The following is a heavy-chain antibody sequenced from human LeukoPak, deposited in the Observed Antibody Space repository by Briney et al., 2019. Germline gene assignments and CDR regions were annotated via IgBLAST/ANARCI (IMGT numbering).Heavy chain of an antibody. D-gene: IGHD1-14*01. Sequence: SETLSLTCTVSGGSISNYYWSWIRQPPGKGLEWVGYIYYSGSTNYNPSLKSRVTISVDTSKNQFSLKLSSVTAADTAVYYCARVGGTNYYYYGMDVWGQGTTVTVSS. V-gene: IGHV4-59*01. CDR1: GGSISNYY. CDR3: ARVGGTNYYYYGMDV. CDR2: IYYSGST. J-gene: IGHJ6*02.